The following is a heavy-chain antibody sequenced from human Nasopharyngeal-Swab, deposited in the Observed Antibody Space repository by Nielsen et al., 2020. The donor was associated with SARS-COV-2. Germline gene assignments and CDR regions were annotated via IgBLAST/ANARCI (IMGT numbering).Heavy chain of an antibody. D-gene: IGHD6-6*01. J-gene: IGHJ3*02. CDR3: SRGLKFYPSSGDAFDI. CDR2: INPNSGGT. CDR1: GYTFTGYY. Sequence: ASVKVSCKASGYTFTGYYMHWVRQAPGQGLEWMGRINPNSGGTNYAQKFQGRVTMTRDTSISTAYMELSRLRSDATAVYYCSRGLKFYPSSGDAFDIWGQGTMVTVSS. V-gene: IGHV1-2*06.